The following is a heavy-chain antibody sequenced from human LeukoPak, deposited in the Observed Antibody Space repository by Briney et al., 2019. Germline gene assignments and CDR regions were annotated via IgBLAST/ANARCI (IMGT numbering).Heavy chain of an antibody. CDR1: GGSISSGDFH. D-gene: IGHD2-2*01. CDR3: ARRYCSTISCLPYDY. J-gene: IGHJ4*02. V-gene: IGHV4-30-4*01. Sequence: MPSETLSLTCTVSGGSISSGDFHWSWIRQPPGKGLEWIGSIYDSGSTYYNPSLMSRVTISEDTSKNQFSLKLSSVTAADTAVYYCARRYCSTISCLPYDYWGQGTLVTVSS. CDR2: IYDSGST.